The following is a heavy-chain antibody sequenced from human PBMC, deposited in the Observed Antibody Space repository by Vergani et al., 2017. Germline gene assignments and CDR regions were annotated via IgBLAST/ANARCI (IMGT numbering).Heavy chain of an antibody. Sequence: QVQLVQSGAEVKKPGSSVKVSCKASGGTFSSYAISWVRQAPGQGLEWMGGIIPIFGTANYAQKFQGRVTITADESTSTAYMELSSLRSEDTAVYYCARDAPPVDHYSSSWRGAFDIWGQGTMVTVSS. CDR1: GGTFSSYA. D-gene: IGHD6-13*01. J-gene: IGHJ3*02. V-gene: IGHV1-69*01. CDR2: IIPIFGTA. CDR3: ARDAPPVDHYSSSWRGAFDI.